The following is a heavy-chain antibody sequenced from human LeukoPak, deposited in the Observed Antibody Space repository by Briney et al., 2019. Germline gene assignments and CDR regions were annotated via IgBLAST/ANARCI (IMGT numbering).Heavy chain of an antibody. V-gene: IGHV3-7*01. Sequence: GGSLRLSCAASGFTFSSYAMSWVRQAPGKGLEWVANIKQDGSEKYYVDSVKGRFTISRDNAKNSLYLQMNSLRAEDTAVYYCARRSGSYWRTYFDYWGQGTLVTVSS. CDR3: ARRSGSYWRTYFDY. D-gene: IGHD1-26*01. CDR1: GFTFSSYA. CDR2: IKQDGSEK. J-gene: IGHJ4*02.